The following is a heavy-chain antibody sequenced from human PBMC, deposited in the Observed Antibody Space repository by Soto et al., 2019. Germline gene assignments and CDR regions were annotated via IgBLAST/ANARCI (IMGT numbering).Heavy chain of an antibody. CDR3: ARTYSSGWKTYWFDP. CDR1: GFTFSSYA. J-gene: IGHJ5*02. CDR2: ISGSGGST. V-gene: IGHV3-23*01. Sequence: PGGSLRLSCAASGFTFSSYAMSWVRQAPGKGLEWVSAISGSGGSTYYADSVKGRFTISRDNSKNTLYLQMNSLRAEDTAVYYCARTYSSGWKTYWFDPWGQGTLVTAPQ. D-gene: IGHD6-19*01.